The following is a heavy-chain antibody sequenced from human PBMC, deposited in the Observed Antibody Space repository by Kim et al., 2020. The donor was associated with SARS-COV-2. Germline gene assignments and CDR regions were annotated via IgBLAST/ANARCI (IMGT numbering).Heavy chain of an antibody. V-gene: IGHV3-74*01. CDR3: ARDGSGSYSYYYYGMDV. J-gene: IGHJ6*02. D-gene: IGHD3-10*01. CDR1: GFTFSSYW. CDR2: INSDGSST. Sequence: GGSLRLSCAASGFTFSSYWMHWVRQAPGKGLVWVSRINSDGSSTSYADSVKGRFTISRDNAKNTLYLQMNSLRAEDTAVYYCARDGSGSYSYYYYGMDVWGQGTTVTVSS.